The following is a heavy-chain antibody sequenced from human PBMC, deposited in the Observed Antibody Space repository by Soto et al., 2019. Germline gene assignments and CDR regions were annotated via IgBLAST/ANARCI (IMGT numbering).Heavy chain of an antibody. CDR2: MNPNSGNT. D-gene: IGHD2-15*01. CDR1: GYTFTSYD. V-gene: IGHV1-8*01. Sequence: ASVKVSCKASGYTFTSYDINWVRQATGQGLEWMGWMNPNSGNTGYAQKFQGRVTMTRNTSISTAYMELSSLRSEDTAVYYCARSDGCSGGSCYSEPAFDIWGQGTMVT. J-gene: IGHJ3*02. CDR3: ARSDGCSGGSCYSEPAFDI.